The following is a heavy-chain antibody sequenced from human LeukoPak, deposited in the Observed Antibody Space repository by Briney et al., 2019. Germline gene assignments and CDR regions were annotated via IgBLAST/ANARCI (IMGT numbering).Heavy chain of an antibody. CDR2: IYYSGNT. Sequence: SETLSLTCTVSGGSIRSYYWSWIRQSPGKGLEWIGYIYYSGNTNKNPSLKSRLIISIDTSKYQYSLKLSSVTAADTAVYYCARVGDGNLDYWGQGTLVTVSS. CDR3: ARVGDGNLDY. J-gene: IGHJ4*02. V-gene: IGHV4-59*01. CDR1: GGSIRSYY.